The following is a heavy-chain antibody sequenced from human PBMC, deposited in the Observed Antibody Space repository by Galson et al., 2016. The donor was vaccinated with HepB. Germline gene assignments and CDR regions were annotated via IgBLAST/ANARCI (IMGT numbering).Heavy chain of an antibody. V-gene: IGHV1-69*13. Sequence: SVKVSCKASGGTFRNYDISWVRQAPGQGLEWMGGIIPISGTTNYAQKFQGRVTITADESTSTAYMDLSSLRFEDTDLYYCPRGGDSSGWYGVIFWVQGTLVTVSS. CDR2: IIPISGTT. CDR3: PRGGDSSGWYGVIF. D-gene: IGHD6-19*01. J-gene: IGHJ4*02. CDR1: GGTFRNYD.